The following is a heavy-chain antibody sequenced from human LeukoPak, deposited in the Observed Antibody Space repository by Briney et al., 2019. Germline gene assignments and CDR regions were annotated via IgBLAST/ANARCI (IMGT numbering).Heavy chain of an antibody. D-gene: IGHD2-15*01. CDR3: ARGVVAARFWFDP. CDR1: GGSISSYY. J-gene: IGHJ5*02. V-gene: IGHV4-59*01. Sequence: SETLSLTCTVSGGSISSYYWSCIRQPPGKGLEWIGYIYYSGSTSYNPSLKSRVTISVDTSKNQFSLKLSSVTAADTAVYYCARGVVAARFWFDPWGQGTLVTVSS. CDR2: IYYSGST.